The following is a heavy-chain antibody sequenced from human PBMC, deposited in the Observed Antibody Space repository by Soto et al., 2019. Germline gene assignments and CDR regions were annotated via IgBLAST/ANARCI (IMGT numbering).Heavy chain of an antibody. J-gene: IGHJ6*02. CDR2: IYYSGST. D-gene: IGHD3-10*01. Sequence: TSETLSLTCTVSGGSISSYYWSWIRQPPGKGLEWIGYIYYSGSTNYNPSLKSRVTISIETSKNQFSLKLSSVTAADTAVYYCARTPHYYGSGSYFLEGYYYYYGMDVWGQGTTVTVSS. CDR1: GGSISSYY. V-gene: IGHV4-59*01. CDR3: ARTPHYYGSGSYFLEGYYYYYGMDV.